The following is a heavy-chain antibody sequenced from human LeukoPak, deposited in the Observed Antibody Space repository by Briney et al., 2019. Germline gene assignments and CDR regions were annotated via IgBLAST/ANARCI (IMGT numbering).Heavy chain of an antibody. CDR3: VRERDYDKYFDY. V-gene: IGHV3-53*01. CDR1: GFSVRANH. D-gene: IGHD3-22*01. CDR2: VLPGGVT. J-gene: IGHJ4*02. Sequence: GGSLRLSCAVSGFSVRANHMAWVRQGPGKGLEWVSVVLPGGVTHYTDSLKDRFTIFTDNSNNILYLQLDSLRDEHTALYYCVRERDYDKYFDYWGRGTLVTVSS.